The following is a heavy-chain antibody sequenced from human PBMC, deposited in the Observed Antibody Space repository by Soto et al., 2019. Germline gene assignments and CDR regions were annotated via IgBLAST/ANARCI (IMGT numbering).Heavy chain of an antibody. CDR2: IYHSGST. Sequence: SETLSLTCAVSGGSISSGGYSWSWIRQPPGKGLEWIGYIYHSGSTYYNPSLKSRVTISVDRSKNQFSLKLSSVTAADTAVYYCARDVGGIDYWGQGTLVTVSS. CDR3: ARDVGGIDY. D-gene: IGHD1-1*01. V-gene: IGHV4-30-2*01. CDR1: GGSISSGGYS. J-gene: IGHJ4*02.